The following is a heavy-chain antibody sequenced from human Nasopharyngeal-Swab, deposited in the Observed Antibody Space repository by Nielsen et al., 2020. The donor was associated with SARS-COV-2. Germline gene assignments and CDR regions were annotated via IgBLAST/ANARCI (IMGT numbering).Heavy chain of an antibody. CDR3: TLRVRGYDSSGYSLLFDY. J-gene: IGHJ4*02. D-gene: IGHD3-22*01. V-gene: IGHV3-23*01. CDR2: ISGSGGST. CDR1: GFTFSSYA. Sequence: GESLKISCAASGFTFSSYAMSWVRQAPGKGLEWVSAISGSGGSTYYADSVKGRFTISRDNSKNTLYLQMNSLRAEDTAVYYCTLRVRGYDSSGYSLLFDYWGQGTLVTVSS.